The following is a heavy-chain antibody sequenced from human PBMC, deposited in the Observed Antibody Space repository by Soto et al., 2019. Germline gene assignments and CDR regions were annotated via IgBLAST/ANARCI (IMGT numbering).Heavy chain of an antibody. J-gene: IGHJ6*02. D-gene: IGHD1-7*01. Sequence: SETLSLTCTVSGGSISSSSYYWGWIRQPPGKGLEWIGSIYYSGSTYYNPSLKSRVTISVDTSKNQFSLKLSSVTAADTAVYYCARPGELRSYYYYGMDVWGQGTTVTVSS. CDR2: IYYSGST. CDR1: GGSISSSSYY. CDR3: ARPGELRSYYYYGMDV. V-gene: IGHV4-39*01.